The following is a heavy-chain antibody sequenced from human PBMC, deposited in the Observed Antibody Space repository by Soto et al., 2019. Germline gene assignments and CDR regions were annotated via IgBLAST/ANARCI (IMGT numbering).Heavy chain of an antibody. CDR2: ISGSGAHT. Sequence: EVQLLESGGGLEQPGGSLGLSCAASGFTFSSYAMNWVRQAPGKGLEWVSTISGSGAHTYYADSVKGRFTISRDNSKNPLNLQMNSLRAEDTAVYYCAYTPVAPTVDWGQGTLVTVSS. CDR1: GFTFSSYA. CDR3: AYTPVAPTVD. V-gene: IGHV3-23*01. D-gene: IGHD3-16*01. J-gene: IGHJ4*02.